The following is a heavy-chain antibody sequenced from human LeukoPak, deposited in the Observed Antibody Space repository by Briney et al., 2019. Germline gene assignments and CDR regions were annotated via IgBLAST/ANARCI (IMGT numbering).Heavy chain of an antibody. CDR2: FDPEDGKT. V-gene: IGHV1-24*01. Sequence: ASVKVSCKVSGYTITELSIHWVRQAPGKGLESMGNFDPEDGKTIYRQKFQGRVTMTEDTSTDTAYMELSSLRSEDTAVYYCATGIFGVVKCFDYWGQGTLVTVSS. D-gene: IGHD3-3*01. J-gene: IGHJ4*02. CDR3: ATGIFGVVKCFDY. CDR1: GYTITELS.